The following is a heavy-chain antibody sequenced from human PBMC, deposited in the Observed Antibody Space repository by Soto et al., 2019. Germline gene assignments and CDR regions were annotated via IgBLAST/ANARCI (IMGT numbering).Heavy chain of an antibody. J-gene: IGHJ4*02. D-gene: IGHD1-7*01. CDR2: IYRTGST. V-gene: IGHV4-4*02. CDR3: ASRDPGTSVDY. CDR1: GGSFTSNNW. Sequence: SETLSLTCAVSGGSFTSNNWWTWVRQPPGQGLEWIGEIYRTGSTNYKPSLKSRVTISLDKPENQFSLKVTSLTAADTAVYYCASRDPGTSVDYWGQGTLVTVSS.